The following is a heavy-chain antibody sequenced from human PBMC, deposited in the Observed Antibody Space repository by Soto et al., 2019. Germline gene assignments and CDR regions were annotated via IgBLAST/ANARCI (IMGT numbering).Heavy chain of an antibody. Sequence: GSGPTLVNPTQTLTLTCTFSGFSLSTSGVGVGWIRQPPGKALEWLALIYWDDDKRYSPSLKSRLTITKDTSKNQVVLTMTNMDPVDTATYYCARGWLRYYYGSGSYYTGPPFDYWGQGTLVTVSS. V-gene: IGHV2-5*02. CDR3: ARGWLRYYYGSGSYYTGPPFDY. J-gene: IGHJ4*02. D-gene: IGHD3-10*01. CDR2: IYWDDDK. CDR1: GFSLSTSGVG.